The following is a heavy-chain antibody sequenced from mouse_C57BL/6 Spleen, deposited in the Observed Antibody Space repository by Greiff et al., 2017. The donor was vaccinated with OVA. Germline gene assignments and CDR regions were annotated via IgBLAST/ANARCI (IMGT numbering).Heavy chain of an antibody. V-gene: IGHV3-6*01. CDR3: ARALYDYGGYWYFDV. Sequence: VQLQQSGPGLVKPSQSLSLTCSVTGYSITSGYYWNWIRQFPGNKLEWMGYISYDGSNNYNPSLKNRISITRDTSKNQFFLKLNSVTTEDTATYYCARALYDYGGYWYFDVWGTGTTVTVSS. J-gene: IGHJ1*03. CDR2: ISYDGSN. CDR1: GYSITSGYY. D-gene: IGHD2-4*01.